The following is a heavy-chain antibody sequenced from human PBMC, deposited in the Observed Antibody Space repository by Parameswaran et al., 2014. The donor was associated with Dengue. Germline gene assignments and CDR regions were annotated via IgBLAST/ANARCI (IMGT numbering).Heavy chain of an antibody. D-gene: IGHD3-22*01. Sequence: WIRQPPGKGLEWVSAISSSGGNTYYADSGKGRFTISRDNSKNTLHLQLNSLRVEDTAVYYCATHVYDSGYNSNWFDPWGQGTLVTVSS. CDR3: ATHVYDSGYNSNWFDP. CDR2: ISSSGGNT. V-gene: IGHV3-23*01. J-gene: IGHJ5*02.